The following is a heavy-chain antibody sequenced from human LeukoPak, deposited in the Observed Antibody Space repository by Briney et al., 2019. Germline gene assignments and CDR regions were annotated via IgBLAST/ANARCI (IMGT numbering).Heavy chain of an antibody. CDR3: ARRDVAGAFDI. D-gene: IGHD6-19*01. J-gene: IGHJ3*02. CDR2: ISSSGRTT. Sequence: GGSLRLSCAASGFTFSNAWMSWVRQAPGKGLEWVSYISSSGRTTDYADSVKGRFTIYRDNAKKSLYLQMNSLRADDTAVYYCARRDVAGAFDIWGPGTKVTVSS. V-gene: IGHV3-11*01. CDR1: GFTFSNAW.